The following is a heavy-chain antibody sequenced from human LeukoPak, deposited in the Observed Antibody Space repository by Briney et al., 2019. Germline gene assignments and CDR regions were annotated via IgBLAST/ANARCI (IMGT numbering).Heavy chain of an antibody. CDR3: ARAPEFDFWSGYHAFDI. CDR1: GFTFDDYG. J-gene: IGHJ3*02. Sequence: GGSLRLSCAASGFTFDDYGMSWVRQAPGKVLEWVSGINWNGGSTGYADSVKGRFTISRDNAKNSLYLQMNSLRAEDTAVYYCARAPEFDFWSGYHAFDIWGQGTMVTVSS. CDR2: INWNGGST. D-gene: IGHD3-3*01. V-gene: IGHV3-20*04.